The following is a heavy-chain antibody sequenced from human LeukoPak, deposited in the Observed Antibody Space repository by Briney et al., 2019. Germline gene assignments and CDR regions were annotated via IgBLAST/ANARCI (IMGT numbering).Heavy chain of an antibody. J-gene: IGHJ3*02. CDR3: ARGPESRTSDAFDI. D-gene: IGHD1-14*01. Sequence: SETLSLTCTVSGGSISSYYWSWIRQPPGKGLEWIGYIYYSGSTNHNPSLKSRVTISVDTSKNQFSLKLSSVTAADTAVYYCARGPESRTSDAFDIWGQGTMVTVSS. CDR1: GGSISSYY. V-gene: IGHV4-59*01. CDR2: IYYSGST.